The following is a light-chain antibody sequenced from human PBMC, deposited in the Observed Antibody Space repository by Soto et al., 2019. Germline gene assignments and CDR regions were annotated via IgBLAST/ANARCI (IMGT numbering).Light chain of an antibody. Sequence: EIVLTQSPGTLSLSPGARATLYCRASQSVSSSFLAWYQQKPCQAPRLLIYGASSRATGIPDRFSGSGSGTDFTLTISRLEPEDFAVYYCQQRSNWPLITFGPGTRVEIK. J-gene: IGKJ5*01. CDR1: QSVSSSF. CDR2: GAS. V-gene: IGKV3D-20*02. CDR3: QQRSNWPLIT.